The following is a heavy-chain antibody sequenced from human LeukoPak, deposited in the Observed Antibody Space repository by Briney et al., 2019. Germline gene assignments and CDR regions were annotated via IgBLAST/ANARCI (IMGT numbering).Heavy chain of an antibody. V-gene: IGHV4-59*01. CDR2: IYYSGST. Sequence: SGTLSLTCTVSGGSISSYYWSWIRQPPGKGLEWIGYIYYSGSTNYNPSLKSRVTISVDTSKNQFSLKLSSVTAADTAVYYCARMVSSSHFDYWGQGTLVTVSS. CDR3: ARMVSSSHFDY. D-gene: IGHD6-6*01. CDR1: GGSISSYY. J-gene: IGHJ4*02.